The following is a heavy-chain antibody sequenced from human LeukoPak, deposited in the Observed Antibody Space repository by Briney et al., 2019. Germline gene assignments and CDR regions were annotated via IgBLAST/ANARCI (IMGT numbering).Heavy chain of an antibody. V-gene: IGHV3-33*01. D-gene: IGHD1-26*01. CDR3: ARPRRWGSYYTSDPFDI. J-gene: IGHJ3*02. CDR2: IWYDGSNK. CDR1: GFTFSSYA. Sequence: GGSLRLSCAASGFTFSSYAMHWVRQAPGKGLEWVAVIWYDGSNKYYADSVKGRFTISRDNSKNTLYLHMNSLRAEDTAVYYCARPRRWGSYYTSDPFDIWGQGTMVTVSS.